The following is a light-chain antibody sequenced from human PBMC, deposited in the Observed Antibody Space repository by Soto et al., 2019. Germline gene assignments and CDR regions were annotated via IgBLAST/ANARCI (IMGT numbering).Light chain of an antibody. CDR3: CSYAGSSTFDVV. J-gene: IGLJ2*01. CDR2: EGS. V-gene: IGLV2-23*03. CDR1: SSDVGSYNL. Sequence: HSVLTQPASVSGSPGQSITISCTGTSSDVGSYNLVSWYQQHPGKAPKLMIYEGSKRPSGVSNRFSGSKSGNTASLTISGLQAEDEADYYCCSYAGSSTFDVVFGGGTQLTVL.